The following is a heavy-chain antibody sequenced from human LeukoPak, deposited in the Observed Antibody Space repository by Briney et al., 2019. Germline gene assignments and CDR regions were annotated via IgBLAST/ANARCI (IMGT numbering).Heavy chain of an antibody. Sequence: GSLRLSCAAAGFTFSTYNMNWVRQAPGRGLEWVSSISSDSYYIYYADSVKGRFTISRDNAKNSLYLQMNSLRAEDTAVYYCARHCNSGSCYPDYWGQGTLVTVSS. CDR2: ISSDSYYI. V-gene: IGHV3-21*01. D-gene: IGHD2-15*01. CDR3: ARHCNSGSCYPDY. CDR1: GFTFSTYN. J-gene: IGHJ4*02.